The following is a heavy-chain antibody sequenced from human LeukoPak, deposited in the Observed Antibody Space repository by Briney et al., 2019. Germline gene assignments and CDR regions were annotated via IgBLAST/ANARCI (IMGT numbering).Heavy chain of an antibody. CDR3: ARRHHFGFLDS. J-gene: IGHJ4*02. D-gene: IGHD3-10*01. CDR2: IKQDGSEK. V-gene: IGHV3-7*04. Sequence: GGSLRLSCAASGVMLPSYWMTWVRQAPGKGLEWVANIKQDGSEKYYVDSVKGRFTISRDNAKNSVYLQMNSLRAEDTAVYYCARRHHFGFLDSWGQGTLVTVSS. CDR1: GVMLPSYW.